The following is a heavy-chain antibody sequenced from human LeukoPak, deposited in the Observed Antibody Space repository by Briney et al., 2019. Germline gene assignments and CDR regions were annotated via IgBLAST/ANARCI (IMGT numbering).Heavy chain of an antibody. CDR1: GYSISSGYY. V-gene: IGHV4-38-2*02. D-gene: IGHD1-26*01. J-gene: IGHJ4*02. CDR3: ARDQLGIVGALGYFDY. Sequence: PSETLSLTCTVSGYSISSGYYWGWSRQPPGKGLGGIGVFYHSGSTYSNPSLKSRVTISVDTSKNQFSLKLSSVTAADTAVYYCARDQLGIVGALGYFDYWGQGTLVTVSS. CDR2: FYHSGST.